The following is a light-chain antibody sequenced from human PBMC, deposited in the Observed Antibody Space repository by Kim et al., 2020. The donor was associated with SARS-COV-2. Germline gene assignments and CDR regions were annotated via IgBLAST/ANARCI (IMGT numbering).Light chain of an antibody. J-gene: IGKJ5*01. CDR1: QSVSNN. CDR3: QQYQNWPPIT. V-gene: IGKV3-15*01. Sequence: SPGETVTLSGRASQSVSNNLAWYQQRPGQAPRLLIYGSFTRVTGIPARFSGSGSETEFTLTITSLQSEDFAVYYCQQYQNWPPITFGQGTRLEIK. CDR2: GSF.